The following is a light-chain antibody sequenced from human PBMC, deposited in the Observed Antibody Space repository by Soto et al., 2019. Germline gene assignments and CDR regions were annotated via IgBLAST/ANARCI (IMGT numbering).Light chain of an antibody. V-gene: IGKV3-20*01. Sequence: DIVLTLSPGTLAWSPGERATLSCRASQSVSSSYLAWYQQKPGQAPRLLIYGASSRAAGIPDRFSGSGSGTDFTLTISRLEPEDFAVYYCQQYGSSSPTFGGGTKVDI. CDR1: QSVSSSY. J-gene: IGKJ4*01. CDR3: QQYGSSSPT. CDR2: GAS.